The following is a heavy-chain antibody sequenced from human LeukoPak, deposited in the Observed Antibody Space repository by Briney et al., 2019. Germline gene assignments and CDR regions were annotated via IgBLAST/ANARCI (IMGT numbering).Heavy chain of an antibody. CDR1: VDTACYF. V-gene: IGHV1-2*02. J-gene: IGHJ4*02. CDR2: INPNTGGT. D-gene: IGHD3-10*01. Sequence: ASVKVSCKASVDTACYFMHWVRQAPGQGLEWVGWINPNTGGTNYAQNCQGRVTITTDTSIKTVYMELNGLRSDDTAMYYCARDISGVHYDYWGQGPLVPVYS. CDR3: ARDISGVHYDY.